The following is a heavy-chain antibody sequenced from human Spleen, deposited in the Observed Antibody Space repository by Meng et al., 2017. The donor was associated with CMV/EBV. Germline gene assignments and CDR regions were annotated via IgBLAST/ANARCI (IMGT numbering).Heavy chain of an antibody. Sequence: GESLKISCAASGFTFSSYWMSWVRQAPGKGLEWVANIKQDGSEKYYVDSVKGRFTISRDNAKNSLYLQMNSLRPEDMALYYCTTMRDLIVTLTEGGGDAFDIWGQGTMVTVSS. V-gene: IGHV3-7*03. D-gene: IGHD2/OR15-2a*01. CDR3: TTMRDLIVTLTEGGGDAFDI. CDR1: GFTFSSYW. CDR2: IKQDGSEK. J-gene: IGHJ3*02.